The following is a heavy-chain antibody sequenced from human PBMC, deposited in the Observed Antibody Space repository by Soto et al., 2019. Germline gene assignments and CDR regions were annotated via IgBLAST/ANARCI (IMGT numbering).Heavy chain of an antibody. V-gene: IGHV1-18*01. D-gene: IGHD1-1*01. CDR2: ISAHNGNT. CDR1: GYTFTSYG. Sequence: QVHLVQSGAEVKKPGASVKVSCKGSGYTFTSYGITWVRQAPGQGLEWMGWISAHNGNTNYAQKLQGRDTVTRDTSTSTAYMKLRRMRSDDTAVYYCARGGYGDYWGQGALVTVSS. J-gene: IGHJ4*02. CDR3: ARGGYGDY.